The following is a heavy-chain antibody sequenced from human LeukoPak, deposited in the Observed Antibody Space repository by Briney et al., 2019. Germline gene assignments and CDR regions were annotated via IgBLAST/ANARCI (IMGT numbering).Heavy chain of an antibody. V-gene: IGHV3-74*01. CDR1: GFTFSSYW. J-gene: IGHJ4*02. D-gene: IGHD3-3*01. Sequence: GGSLRLSCAASGFTFSSYWMHWVRQAPGEGLEWVSSMSSDDGTYYADSVKGRFITSRDNSKNTVYLQMSNLRAEDTAVYYCVRDWRDWAKCRGDCLDYWGQGTLVSVSS. CDR2: MSSDDGT. CDR3: VRDWRDWAKCRGDCLDY.